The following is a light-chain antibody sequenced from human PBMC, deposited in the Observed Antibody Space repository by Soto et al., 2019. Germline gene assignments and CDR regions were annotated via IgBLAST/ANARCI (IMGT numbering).Light chain of an antibody. V-gene: IGKV3-20*01. CDR1: QSVSSSY. J-gene: IGKJ1*01. CDR3: QQYNDWPRT. CDR2: GAS. Sequence: EIVLTQSPGTLSLSPGERATLSCRASQSVSSSYLAWYQRKPGQAPRLLIYGASSRATGIPDRFSGGGSATEFTLTISSLLSEDFAVYYCQQYNDWPRTFGQGTKVDIK.